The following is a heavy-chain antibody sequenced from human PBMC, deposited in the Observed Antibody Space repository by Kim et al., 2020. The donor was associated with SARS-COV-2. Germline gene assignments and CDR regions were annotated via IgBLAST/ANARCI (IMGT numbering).Heavy chain of an antibody. J-gene: IGHJ3*02. D-gene: IGHD6-19*01. V-gene: IGHV3-7*01. CDR1: GFTFSSYW. CDR2: IKQDGSEK. Sequence: GSLRLSCAASGFTFSSYWMSWVRQAPGKGLEWVANIKQDGSEKYYVDSVKGRFTISRDNAKNSLYLQMNSLRAEDTAVYYCARSLWYSSGWPDAFDIWGQGTMVTVSS. CDR3: ARSLWYSSGWPDAFDI.